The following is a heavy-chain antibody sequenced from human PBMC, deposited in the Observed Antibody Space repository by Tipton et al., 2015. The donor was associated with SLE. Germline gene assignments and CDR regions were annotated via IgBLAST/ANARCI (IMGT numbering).Heavy chain of an antibody. CDR3: AVTRINYFDP. V-gene: IGHV4-61*09. CDR2: IYTSGTT. CDR1: GDSISRGSFY. J-gene: IGHJ5*02. Sequence: TLSLTCTVSGDSISRGSFYWHWIRQPAGKALEWIGHIYTSGTTNYNPSLKSRGTISLDTSRNQFSLKLTSVTAADTAVYYCAVTRINYFDPWGQGTLVTVSS. D-gene: IGHD4-17*01.